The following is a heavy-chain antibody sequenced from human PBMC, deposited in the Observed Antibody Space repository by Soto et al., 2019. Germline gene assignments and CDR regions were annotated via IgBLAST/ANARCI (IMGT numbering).Heavy chain of an antibody. V-gene: IGHV4-59*01. CDR2: IYYSGST. J-gene: IGHJ6*02. Sequence: QVQLQESGPGLVKPSETLSLTCTVSGGSISSYYWSWIRQPPGKGLEWIGYIYYSGSTNYNPSLKSRVTISVDTSKNQFSLKLSSVTAADTAVYYCARAGDSSGYYSFYYYYYGMDVWGQGTTVTVSS. CDR3: ARAGDSSGYYSFYYYYYGMDV. CDR1: GGSISSYY. D-gene: IGHD3-22*01.